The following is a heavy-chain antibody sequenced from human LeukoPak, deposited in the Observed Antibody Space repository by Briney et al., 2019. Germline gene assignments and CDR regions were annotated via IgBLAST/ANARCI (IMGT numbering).Heavy chain of an antibody. CDR2: ISGSGSST. V-gene: IGHV3-23*01. CDR3: ANNRGDWLPYYYYGMDV. J-gene: IGHJ6*02. Sequence: GGSLRLSCAASGFTFSSYAMSWVRQAPGKGLEWVSAISGSGSSTYYADSVKGRFTISRDNSKNTLYLQMNSLRAEDTAVYYCANNRGDWLPYYYYGMDVWGQGTTVTVSS. D-gene: IGHD3/OR15-3a*01. CDR1: GFTFSSYA.